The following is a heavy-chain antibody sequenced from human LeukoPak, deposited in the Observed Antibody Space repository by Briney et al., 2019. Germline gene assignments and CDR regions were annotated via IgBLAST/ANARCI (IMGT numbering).Heavy chain of an antibody. J-gene: IGHJ3*02. Sequence: PSETLSLTCTVSSGSIRSDGYYWSWIRQHPGKGLEWIGYIYYTGSAYYNPSLRSRVTISVDTSKNQFSLRLSSVTAADTAVYYCARRRGRYSGDAFDIWGQGTMVTVSS. CDR2: IYYTGSA. D-gene: IGHD1-26*01. CDR1: SGSIRSDGYY. CDR3: ARRRGRYSGDAFDI. V-gene: IGHV4-31*03.